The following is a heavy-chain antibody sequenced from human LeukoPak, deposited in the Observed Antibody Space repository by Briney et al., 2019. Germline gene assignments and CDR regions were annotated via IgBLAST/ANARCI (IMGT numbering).Heavy chain of an antibody. D-gene: IGHD3-3*01. CDR3: ARDPGRITIFGVGETDFDAFDI. J-gene: IGHJ3*02. CDR1: GFTFSSYS. CDR2: ISSSSSYI. Sequence: GGSLRLSCAASGFTFSSYSMNWVRQAPGKGLELVSSISSSSSYIYYADSVKGRFTISRDNAKNSLYLQMNSLRAEDTAVYYCARDPGRITIFGVGETDFDAFDIWGQGTMVTVSS. V-gene: IGHV3-21*01.